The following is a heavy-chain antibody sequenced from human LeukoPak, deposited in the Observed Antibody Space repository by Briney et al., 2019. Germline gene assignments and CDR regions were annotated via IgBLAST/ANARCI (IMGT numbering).Heavy chain of an antibody. V-gene: IGHV3-7*01. CDR1: GFTFSSYW. J-gene: IGHJ4*02. CDR3: ARDHSDPGLFFDY. CDR2: IKYDGSEK. D-gene: IGHD2-15*01. Sequence: GGSLRLSCAASGFTFSSYWMSWVRQAPGKGLEWVASIKYDGSEKYSVDSVKGRFTISRDNAKNSLYLQMNSLRAEDTAVYYCARDHSDPGLFFDYWGQGTLDTVSS.